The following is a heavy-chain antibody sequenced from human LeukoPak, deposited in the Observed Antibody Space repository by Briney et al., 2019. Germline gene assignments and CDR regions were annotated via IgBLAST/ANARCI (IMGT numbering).Heavy chain of an antibody. V-gene: IGHV1-18*04. Sequence: GASVKVSCKASGYTFTRHGISWVRQAPGQGLEWMGWISGYNGDTKYAQKFQGRVTITTDTSTTTVYMELRSLRSDDTAVYYCARDPSNTSGNNPYFDYWGQGTLVTVSS. D-gene: IGHD6-19*01. CDR2: ISGYNGDT. CDR3: ARDPSNTSGNNPYFDY. CDR1: GYTFTRHG. J-gene: IGHJ4*02.